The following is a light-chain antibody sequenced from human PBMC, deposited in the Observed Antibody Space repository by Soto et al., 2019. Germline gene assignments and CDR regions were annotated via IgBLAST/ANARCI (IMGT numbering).Light chain of an antibody. J-gene: IGKJ4*01. CDR2: WAS. Sequence: DIVMTQSPDSLAVSLGERATINCRSSQSVLYSSNNKNYLAWYQQKPGQPPKLLIYWASIRESGVPDRFRGSGSGTDFTLTISSLQAEDVAVYYCQQYYSSPLTFGGGTKVEIK. CDR3: QQYYSSPLT. CDR1: QSVLYSSNNKNY. V-gene: IGKV4-1*01.